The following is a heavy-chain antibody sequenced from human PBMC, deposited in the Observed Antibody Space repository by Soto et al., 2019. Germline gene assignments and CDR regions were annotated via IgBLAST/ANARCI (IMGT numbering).Heavy chain of an antibody. J-gene: IGHJ3*02. CDR1: GGTFSSYA. V-gene: IGHV1-69*13. Sequence: ASVKVSCKASGGTFSSYAISWVRQAPGQGLEWMGGIIPIFGTANYAQKFQGRVTITADESTSTAYMELSSLRSEDTAVYYCARDCGTSCSLAFDIWGQGTMVTVSS. D-gene: IGHD2-2*01. CDR2: IIPIFGTA. CDR3: ARDCGTSCSLAFDI.